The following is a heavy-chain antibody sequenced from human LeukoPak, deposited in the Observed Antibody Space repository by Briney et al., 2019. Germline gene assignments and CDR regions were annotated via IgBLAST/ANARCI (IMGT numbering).Heavy chain of an antibody. CDR1: GFTFSNYN. V-gene: IGHV3-48*01. J-gene: IGHJ4*02. D-gene: IGHD1-7*01. CDR2: ISSSSSTI. Sequence: GGSLRLSCAASGFTFSNYNMNWVRQAPGKGLECIAYISSSSSTIYYADSVKGRFTISRDNAKNSLFLHMNSLRAEDTALYYCASENFADLFDFWGQGARVTVSS. CDR3: ASENFADLFDF.